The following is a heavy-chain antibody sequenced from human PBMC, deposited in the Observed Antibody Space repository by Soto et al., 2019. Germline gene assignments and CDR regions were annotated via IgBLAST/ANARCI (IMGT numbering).Heavy chain of an antibody. J-gene: IGHJ3*02. Sequence: ASVKVSCKASGYTFTSYYMHWVRQAPGQGLEWMGIINPSGGSTSYAQKFQGRVTMTRDTSTSTVYMELSSLRSEDTAVYYCASSGGDYEPLDAFDIWGQGTMVTVSS. D-gene: IGHD4-17*01. CDR1: GYTFTSYY. V-gene: IGHV1-46*03. CDR3: ASSGGDYEPLDAFDI. CDR2: INPSGGST.